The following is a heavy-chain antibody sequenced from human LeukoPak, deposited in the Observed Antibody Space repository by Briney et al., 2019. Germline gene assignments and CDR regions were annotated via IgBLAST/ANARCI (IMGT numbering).Heavy chain of an antibody. CDR2: ISASGST. J-gene: IGHJ5*02. CDR3: ATDISWFDP. CDR1: GGSISSYY. V-gene: IGHV4-4*07. Sequence: SETLSLTCTVSGGSISSYYWSWIRQPAGKGLEWIGRISASGSTNYAPSLRSRVTMSVDTSTKQFSLKLTSVTAADTAGYYCATDISWFDPWGRGTLVTVSS.